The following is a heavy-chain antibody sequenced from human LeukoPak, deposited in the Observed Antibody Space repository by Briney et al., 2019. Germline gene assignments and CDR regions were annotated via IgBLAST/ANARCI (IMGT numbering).Heavy chain of an antibody. CDR2: ISGSGGST. J-gene: IGHJ5*02. CDR1: GFTFSSYG. Sequence: TGGSLRLSCAASGFTFSSYGMSWVRQAPGKGLEWVSAISGSGGSTYYADSVKGRFTISRDNSKDTLYLQMNSLRAEDTAVYYCAKSGVGDYYGSGSYFDPWGQGTLVTVSS. D-gene: IGHD3-10*01. CDR3: AKSGVGDYYGSGSYFDP. V-gene: IGHV3-23*01.